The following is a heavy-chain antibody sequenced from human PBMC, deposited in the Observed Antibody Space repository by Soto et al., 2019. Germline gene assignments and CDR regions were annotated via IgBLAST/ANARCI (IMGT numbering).Heavy chain of an antibody. D-gene: IGHD3-22*01. V-gene: IGHV3-21*01. CDR2: ISKSDYT. J-gene: IGHJ4*02. CDR1: GFAFNNYG. CDR3: AREDSIISPAGFGF. Sequence: GGSLRLSCTVSGFAFNNYGINWVRQAPGKGLEWVSSISKSDYTYYSDSVKGRFTISRDNAKSSVSLQMNTLRVDDTAVYYCAREDSIISPAGFGFWGQGTLVTVSS.